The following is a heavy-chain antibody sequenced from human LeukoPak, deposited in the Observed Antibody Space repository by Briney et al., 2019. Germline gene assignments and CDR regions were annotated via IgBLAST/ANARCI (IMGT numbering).Heavy chain of an antibody. D-gene: IGHD4-17*01. CDR1: GFTFSSYV. CDR2: ISASGATT. V-gene: IGHV3-23*01. Sequence: GGSLRLSCAASGFTFSSYVMSWVRQTPGKGLEWVSYISASGATTYFADSVKGRFTISRDNSKNTLYLQMNSLRAEDTAVYYCAKGRPYGDYVSDFDYWGQGTLVTVSS. CDR3: AKGRPYGDYVSDFDY. J-gene: IGHJ4*02.